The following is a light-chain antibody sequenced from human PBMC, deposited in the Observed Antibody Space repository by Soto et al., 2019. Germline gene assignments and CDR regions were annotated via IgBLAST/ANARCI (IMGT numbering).Light chain of an antibody. CDR1: QSISTW. V-gene: IGKV1-5*01. J-gene: IGKJ1*01. CDR2: DAS. CDR3: QQYNSYSWT. Sequence: DIQMTQSPSTLSASVGDRVIITCRARQSISTWLAWYQQKPGKAPKVLIYDASRLDSGVPSRFSGGGSGTEFTLTISSLQPDDSATYYCQQYNSYSWTFGQGTKVEIK.